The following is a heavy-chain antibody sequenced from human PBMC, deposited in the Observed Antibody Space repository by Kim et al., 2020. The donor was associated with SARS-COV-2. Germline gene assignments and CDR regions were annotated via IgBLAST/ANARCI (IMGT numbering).Heavy chain of an antibody. CDR3: ARGGSGTSFSYFDY. V-gene: IGHV4-30-2*05. D-gene: IGHD1-26*01. Sequence: NPSLKRRVIIAVDTANNRFSLKLNSVTAADTAVYYCARGGSGTSFSYFDYWGQGTLVTVSS. J-gene: IGHJ4*02.